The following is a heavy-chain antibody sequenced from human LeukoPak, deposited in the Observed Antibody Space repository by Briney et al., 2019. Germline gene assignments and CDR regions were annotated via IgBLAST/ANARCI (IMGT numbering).Heavy chain of an antibody. CDR2: ISSGRDTI. CDR3: ARYCGSTTCRGKWYFDL. D-gene: IGHD2-2*01. J-gene: IGHJ2*01. Sequence: GGSLRLSCAASGFTFSTYSMHWVRQAPGKGLEWVSYISSGRDTIYYADSVKGRFTVSRDNAQNSLYLQMNGLRPDDTAVYYCARYCGSTTCRGKWYFDLWGRGTLAAVSS. CDR1: GFTFSTYS. V-gene: IGHV3-48*01.